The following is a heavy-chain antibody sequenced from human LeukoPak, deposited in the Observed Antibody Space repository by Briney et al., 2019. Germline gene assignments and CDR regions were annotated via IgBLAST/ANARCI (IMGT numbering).Heavy chain of an antibody. D-gene: IGHD3-22*01. CDR3: ARDGFDSNGYHWYFDL. CDR1: GFTFSSYS. CDR2: ISSSSSYI. J-gene: IGHJ2*01. V-gene: IGHV3-21*04. Sequence: SGGSLRLSCAASGFTFSSYSMNWVRQAPGKGLEWVSSISSSSSYIYYADSVKGRFTISRDNAKNSLYLQMNSLRAEDTALYHCARDGFDSNGYHWYFDLWGRGTLVTVSS.